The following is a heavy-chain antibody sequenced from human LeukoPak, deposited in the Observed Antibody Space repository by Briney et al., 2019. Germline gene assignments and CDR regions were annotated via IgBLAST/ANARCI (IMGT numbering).Heavy chain of an antibody. D-gene: IGHD1-1*01. CDR3: AHRTGFDY. CDR1: GFPFSSYE. Sequence: GGSLRLSCAASGFPFSSYEMSWVRQAPGKGLQWVSPIGDNGGWTHYADSVKGRFTISRDNSKSTLYLQMNNLRADDTAVYYCAHRTGFDYWGQGTLVSVSS. V-gene: IGHV3-23*01. CDR2: IGDNGGWT. J-gene: IGHJ4*02.